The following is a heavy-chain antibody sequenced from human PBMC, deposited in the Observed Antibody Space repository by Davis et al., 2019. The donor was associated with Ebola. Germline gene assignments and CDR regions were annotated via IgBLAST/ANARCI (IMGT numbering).Heavy chain of an antibody. CDR3: ARDRSGFYGMDV. Sequence: GESLKISCAASGFTFSDYYMSWIRQAPGKGLEWVSYISSSGSTIYYADSVKGRFTISRDNAKNSRYLQMNSLRAEDTAVYYCARDRSGFYGMDVWGKGTTVTVSS. J-gene: IGHJ6*04. CDR1: GFTFSDYY. V-gene: IGHV3-11*01. CDR2: ISSSGSTI.